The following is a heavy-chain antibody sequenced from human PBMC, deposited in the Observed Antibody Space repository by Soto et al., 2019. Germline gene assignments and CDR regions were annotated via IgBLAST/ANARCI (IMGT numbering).Heavy chain of an antibody. J-gene: IGHJ4*02. Sequence: EVQLLDSGGGLVQPGGSLRPSCAASGFTFSSYAMNWVRQAPGKGLEWVSVISGSGDSTYYADSVKGRFTISRDNSKNTRYLQMNSLRTEATAVYYCARRGPGTYFDYWGQGTLVTVSS. CDR2: ISGSGDST. D-gene: IGHD6-13*01. CDR1: GFTFSSYA. CDR3: ARRGPGTYFDY. V-gene: IGHV3-23*01.